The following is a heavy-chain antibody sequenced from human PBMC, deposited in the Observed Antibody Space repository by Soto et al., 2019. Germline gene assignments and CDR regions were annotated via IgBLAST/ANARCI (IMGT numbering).Heavy chain of an antibody. Sequence: SVKVSCKASGGTFSSYAISWVRQAPGQGLEWMGGIIPIFGTANYAQKFQGRVTITADKSTSTAYMELSSLRSEDTAVYYCARGHIVVVPAAQTKYYYGMDVWGQGTTVTVSS. V-gene: IGHV1-69*06. CDR3: ARGHIVVVPAAQTKYYYGMDV. CDR2: IIPIFGTA. D-gene: IGHD2-2*01. CDR1: GGTFSSYA. J-gene: IGHJ6*02.